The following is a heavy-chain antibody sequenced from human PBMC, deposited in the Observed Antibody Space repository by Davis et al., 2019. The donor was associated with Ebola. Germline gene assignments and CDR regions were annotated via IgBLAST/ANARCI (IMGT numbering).Heavy chain of an antibody. CDR3: ARDRRRYCSGGSCYSFGDY. Sequence: GESLKISCAASGFTFSSYWMSWVRQAPGKGLEWVAVISYDGSNKYYADSVKGRFTISRDNSKNTLYLQMNSLRAEDTAVYYCARDRRRYCSGGSCYSFGDYWGQGTLVTVSS. D-gene: IGHD2-15*01. V-gene: IGHV3-30*03. CDR1: GFTFSSYW. CDR2: ISYDGSNK. J-gene: IGHJ4*02.